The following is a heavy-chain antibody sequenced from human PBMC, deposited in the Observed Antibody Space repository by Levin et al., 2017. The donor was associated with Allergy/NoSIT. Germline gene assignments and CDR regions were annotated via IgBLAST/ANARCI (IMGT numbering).Heavy chain of an antibody. CDR3: ARGSGWFGGGMDV. CDR2: IYYTGRT. D-gene: IGHD6-19*01. V-gene: IGHV4-59*08. CDR1: GGSIRSYY. Sequence: KPSETLSLTCTVSGGSIRSYYWTWMRQSPGKGLEWIGYIYYTGRTNYNPSLKSRVTISLDTSKNQFSLKLSSMTAADTAVYFCARGSGWFGGGMDVWGQGTTVIVSS. J-gene: IGHJ6*02.